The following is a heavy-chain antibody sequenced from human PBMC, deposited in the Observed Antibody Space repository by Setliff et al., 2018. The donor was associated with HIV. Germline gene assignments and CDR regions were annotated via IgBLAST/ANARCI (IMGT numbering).Heavy chain of an antibody. CDR1: GASITIHY. CDR3: AKCAGFYGDYTFDY. Sequence: SETLSLTCTVTGASITIHYWSWIRQSPGRELEWIGYIYSTGSTNYNPSLQSRVSISMDASKNKFSLKVTSVTSADTAVYYCAKCAGFYGDYTFDYWGQGNLVTVSS. J-gene: IGHJ4*02. CDR2: IYSTGST. V-gene: IGHV4-59*11. D-gene: IGHD4-17*01.